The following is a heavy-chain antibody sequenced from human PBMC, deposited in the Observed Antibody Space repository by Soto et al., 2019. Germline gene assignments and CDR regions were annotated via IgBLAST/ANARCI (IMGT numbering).Heavy chain of an antibody. CDR2: ISWDGGST. Sequence: PVGSLRLSCAASGFTFDDYTMHWVRQAPGKGLEWVSLISWDGGSTYYADSVKGRFTISRDNSKNSLYLQMNSLRTEDTALYYCAKGNYGTYYYYYYGMDVWGQGTTVTVSS. CDR3: AKGNYGTYYYYYYGMDV. V-gene: IGHV3-43*01. D-gene: IGHD4-17*01. CDR1: GFTFDDYT. J-gene: IGHJ6*02.